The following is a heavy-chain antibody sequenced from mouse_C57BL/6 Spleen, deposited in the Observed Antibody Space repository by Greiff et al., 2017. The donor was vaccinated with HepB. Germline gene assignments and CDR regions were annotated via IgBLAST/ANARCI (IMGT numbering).Heavy chain of an antibody. J-gene: IGHJ2*01. CDR3: AGDEY. CDR2: IDPSDSYT. Sequence: VQLQQPGAELVRPGTSVKLSCKASGYTFTSYWMHWVKQRPGQGLEWIGVIDPSDSYTNYNQKFKGKATLTVDTSSSTAYMQLSSLTSEDSAVYYCAGDEYGGQGTTLTVSS. CDR1: GYTFTSYW. V-gene: IGHV1-59*01.